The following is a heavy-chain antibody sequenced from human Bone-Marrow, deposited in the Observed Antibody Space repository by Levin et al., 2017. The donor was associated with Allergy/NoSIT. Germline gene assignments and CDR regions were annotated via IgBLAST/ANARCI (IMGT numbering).Heavy chain of an antibody. CDR3: ARDPFADNFGLGSYLDY. Sequence: SGGSLRLSCAASGFAFSNYWMHWVRQAPGKGLVWVSRINRGGTSTTYADSVKGRFTISRDNAKNTLYLQMNSLRAEDTAVYYCARDPFADNFGLGSYLDYWGQGTLVSVSS. CDR2: INRGGTST. J-gene: IGHJ4*02. D-gene: IGHD3-16*01. V-gene: IGHV3-74*01. CDR1: GFAFSNYW.